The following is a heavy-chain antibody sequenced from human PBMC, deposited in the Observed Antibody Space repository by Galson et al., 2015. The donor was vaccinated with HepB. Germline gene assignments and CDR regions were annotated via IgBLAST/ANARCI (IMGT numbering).Heavy chain of an antibody. CDR1: GFTFSNYW. J-gene: IGHJ5*02. CDR3: ARPTRGAYSSGWYDWFDP. V-gene: IGHV3-7*01. CDR2: INQDGSDK. Sequence: SLRLSCAASGFTFSNYWMNWVRQAPGKGLEWVANINQDGSDKYYVDSVKGRFIISRDDAKNSLYLQMNSLRAEDTAVYYCARPTRGAYSSGWYDWFDPWGQGTLVTASS. D-gene: IGHD6-19*01.